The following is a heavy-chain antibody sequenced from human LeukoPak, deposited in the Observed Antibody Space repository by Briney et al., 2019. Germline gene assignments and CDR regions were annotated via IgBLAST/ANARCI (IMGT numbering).Heavy chain of an antibody. J-gene: IGHJ3*02. V-gene: IGHV3-21*01. CDR1: GFTFSSYS. D-gene: IGHD3-9*01. CDR3: ARDRGDIRGDAFDI. CDR2: ISSSSSYI. Sequence: GGSLRLSCAASGFTFSSYSMNWVRQAPGKGLEWVSSISSSSSYIYYADSVRGRFTISRDNAKNSLYLQMNSLRAEDTAVYYCARDRGDIRGDAFDIWGQGTMVTVSS.